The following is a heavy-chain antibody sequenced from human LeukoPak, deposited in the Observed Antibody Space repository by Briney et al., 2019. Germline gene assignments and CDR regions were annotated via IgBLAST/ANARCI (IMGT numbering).Heavy chain of an antibody. CDR3: ARVFSFGDYIWGSYRYYFDY. Sequence: GASVNVSCKSSVYSFTSFGISWVRQAPAQGLEWMGWISTYNANTNYAQKYQGRVTMTTDTSTTTAYMELRSLRSDDTAVDFCARVFSFGDYIWGSYRYYFDYWGQGTLVTVSS. J-gene: IGHJ4*02. D-gene: IGHD3-16*02. CDR2: ISTYNANT. V-gene: IGHV1-18*01. CDR1: VYSFTSFG.